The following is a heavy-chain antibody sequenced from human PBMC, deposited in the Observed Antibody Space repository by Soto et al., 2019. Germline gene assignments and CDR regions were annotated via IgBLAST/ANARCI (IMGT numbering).Heavy chain of an antibody. CDR2: IGTSGTPV. J-gene: IGHJ4*02. D-gene: IGHD6-19*01. CDR3: ARDPSPDSSGWYYFDY. Sequence: EVQLEESGGALVQPGGSLRLSCAASGFTFKTYNMNWVRHAPGKGLEWVSYIGTSGTPVYYADSVKGRFTISRDNAKNALFLQMHSLRDEDTALYFCARDPSPDSSGWYYFDYWGQGNLVTVSS. V-gene: IGHV3-48*02. CDR1: GFTFKTYN.